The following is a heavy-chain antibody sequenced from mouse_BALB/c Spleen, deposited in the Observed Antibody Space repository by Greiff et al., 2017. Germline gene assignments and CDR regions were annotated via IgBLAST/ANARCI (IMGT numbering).Heavy chain of an antibody. CDR1: GFSLTSYG. Sequence: VKLMESGPGLVAPSQSLSITCTVSGFSLTSYGVHWVRQPPGKGLEWLGVIWAGGSTNYNSALMSRLSISKDNSKSQVFLKMNSLQTDDTAMYYCASRLRRMDYYAMDYWGQGTSVTVSS. CDR2: IWAGGST. J-gene: IGHJ4*01. D-gene: IGHD2-4*01. V-gene: IGHV2-9*02. CDR3: ASRLRRMDYYAMDY.